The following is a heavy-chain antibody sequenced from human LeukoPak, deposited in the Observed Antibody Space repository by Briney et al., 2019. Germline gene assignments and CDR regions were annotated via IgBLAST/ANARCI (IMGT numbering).Heavy chain of an antibody. CDR2: ISSSGSTI. CDR1: GFTFSDYY. J-gene: IGHJ5*02. CDR3: AKDRELLFAHCWFDL. Sequence: GGSLRLSCAASGFTFSDYYMSWIRQAPGKGLEWVSYISSSGSTIYYADSVKGRFSISRDDSKNTLYLQMNRLRDEDTAIYYCAKDRELLFAHCWFDLWGQGTLVTVSS. V-gene: IGHV3-11*01. D-gene: IGHD3-10*01.